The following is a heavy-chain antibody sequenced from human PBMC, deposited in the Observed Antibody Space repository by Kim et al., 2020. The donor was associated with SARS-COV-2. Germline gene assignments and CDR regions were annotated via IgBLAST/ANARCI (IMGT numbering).Heavy chain of an antibody. CDR2: TYYRSKWYN. D-gene: IGHD6-13*01. V-gene: IGHV6-1*01. Sequence: SQTLSLTCAISGDSVSSNSAAWNWIRQSPSRGLEWLGRTYYRSKWYNDYAVSVKSRITINPDTSKNQFSLQLNSVTTEDTAVYYCARDPQQLVPPYNWFDPWGQGTLVTVSS. CDR1: GDSVSSNSAA. J-gene: IGHJ5*02. CDR3: ARDPQQLVPPYNWFDP.